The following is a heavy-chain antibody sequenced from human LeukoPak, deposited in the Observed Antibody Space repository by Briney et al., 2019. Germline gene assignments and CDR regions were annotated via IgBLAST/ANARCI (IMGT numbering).Heavy chain of an antibody. Sequence: PGGSLRLSCAASGFTFSSYAMHWVRQAPGKGLEYASAISSNGGSTYYANSVKGRFTISRDNSKNTLYLQMGSLRAEDMAVYYCARGGWELLFLNAFDIWGQGTMVTVSS. CDR2: ISSNGGST. CDR1: GFTFSSYA. J-gene: IGHJ3*02. V-gene: IGHV3-64*01. D-gene: IGHD1-26*01. CDR3: ARGGWELLFLNAFDI.